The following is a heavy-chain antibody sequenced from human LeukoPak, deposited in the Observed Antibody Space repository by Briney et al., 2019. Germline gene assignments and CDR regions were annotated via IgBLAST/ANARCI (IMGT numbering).Heavy chain of an antibody. V-gene: IGHV3-30*02. J-gene: IGHJ4*02. CDR2: IRYDGSNK. Sequence: GGSLRLSCAASGFAFSSYGMHWVRQAPGKGLEWVAFIRYDGSNKYYADSVKGRFTISRDNSKNTLYLQMNSLRAEDTAVYYCAKDLGRYDFWSGYSPFDYWGQGSLVTVSS. CDR1: GFAFSSYG. D-gene: IGHD3-3*01. CDR3: AKDLGRYDFWSGYSPFDY.